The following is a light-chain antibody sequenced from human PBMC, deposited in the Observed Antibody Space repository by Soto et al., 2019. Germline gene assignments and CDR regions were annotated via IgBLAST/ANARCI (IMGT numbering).Light chain of an antibody. Sequence: DIQMTQSPSSLSASMGDRVTITCRATQSISSYLNWYQQKPGKAPNLLIYAASSLQSGVPSRFSGSGSGTYFALTISTLQPEDSAPYYCQQPYTTPYTFGQGTNLEIK. V-gene: IGKV1-39*01. CDR1: QSISSY. CDR3: QQPYTTPYT. J-gene: IGKJ2*01. CDR2: AAS.